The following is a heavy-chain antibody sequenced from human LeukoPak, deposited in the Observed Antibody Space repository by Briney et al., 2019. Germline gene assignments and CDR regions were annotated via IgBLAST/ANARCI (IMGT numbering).Heavy chain of an antibody. Sequence: SETLSLTCAVYGGSFSGYYWSWIRQPPGKGLEWIGEINHRGSTNYNPSLKSRVTISVDTSKNQFSLKLSSVTAADTAVYYCARGLGTLFYCSGGSCYGPRRYGMDVWGQGTTVTVSS. V-gene: IGHV4-34*01. CDR2: INHRGST. CDR3: ARGLGTLFYCSGGSCYGPRRYGMDV. J-gene: IGHJ6*02. D-gene: IGHD2-15*01. CDR1: GGSFSGYY.